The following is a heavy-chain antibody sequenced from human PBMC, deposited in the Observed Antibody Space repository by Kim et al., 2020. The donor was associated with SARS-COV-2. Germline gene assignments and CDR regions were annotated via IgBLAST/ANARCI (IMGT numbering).Heavy chain of an antibody. CDR2: IYYSGST. Sequence: SETLSLTCTVSGGSISSYYWSWIRQPPGKGLEWIGYIYYSGSTNYNPSLKSRVTISVDTSKNQFSLKLSSVTAADTAVYYCARLEPSHFWSGYFSPDSGYGMDVWGQGTTVTVSS. V-gene: IGHV4-59*08. J-gene: IGHJ6*02. CDR1: GGSISSYY. D-gene: IGHD3-3*01. CDR3: ARLEPSHFWSGYFSPDSGYGMDV.